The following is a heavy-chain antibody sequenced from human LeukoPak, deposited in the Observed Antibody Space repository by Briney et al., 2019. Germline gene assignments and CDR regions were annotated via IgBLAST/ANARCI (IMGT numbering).Heavy chain of an antibody. CDR1: GGSISSSSYY. Sequence: IPSETLSLTCTVSGGSISSSSYYWGWIRQPPGKGLEWIGSIYYSGSTYYNPSLKSRVTISVDTSKNQFSLRLSSVTAADTAVYYCARGENYYDSSGYSPYYYFDYWGQGTLVTVSS. CDR2: IYYSGST. V-gene: IGHV4-39*01. CDR3: ARGENYYDSSGYSPYYYFDY. J-gene: IGHJ4*02. D-gene: IGHD3-22*01.